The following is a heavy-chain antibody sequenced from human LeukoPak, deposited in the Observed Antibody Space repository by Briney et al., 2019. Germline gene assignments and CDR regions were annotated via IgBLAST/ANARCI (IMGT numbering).Heavy chain of an antibody. CDR2: MNPNSGNT. Sequence: ASVKVSCKASGYTFTSYDINWVRQATGQGLEWMGWMNPNSGNTGYAQKFQGRVTMTRNTSISTAHMELSSLRSEDTAVYYCARGPRPYDFWSGPLDYWGQGTLVTVSS. D-gene: IGHD3-3*01. CDR3: ARGPRPYDFWSGPLDY. V-gene: IGHV1-8*01. J-gene: IGHJ4*02. CDR1: GYTFTSYD.